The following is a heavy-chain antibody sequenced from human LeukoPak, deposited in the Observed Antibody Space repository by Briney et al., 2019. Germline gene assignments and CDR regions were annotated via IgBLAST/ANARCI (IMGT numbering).Heavy chain of an antibody. V-gene: IGHV5-51*01. CDR3: ARQFRYCSGGSCYGDYFDY. J-gene: IGHJ4*02. D-gene: IGHD2-15*01. CDR1: GYSFTSYW. CDR2: IYPGDSDT. Sequence: GESPKISCKGSGYSFTSYWIGWVRQMPGKGLEWMGIIYPGDSDTRYSPSFQGQVTISAGKSISTAYLQWSSLKASDTAMYYCARQFRYCSGGSCYGDYFDYWGQGTLVTVSS.